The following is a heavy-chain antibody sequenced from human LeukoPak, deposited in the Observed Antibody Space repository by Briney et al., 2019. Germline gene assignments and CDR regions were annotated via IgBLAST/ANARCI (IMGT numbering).Heavy chain of an antibody. CDR3: ARDRMKKLGYCSSTSCYGMDV. CDR2: IIPIFGTA. J-gene: IGHJ6*04. Sequence: SVTVSCTASGGTFSSYAISWVRQAPGQGLEWMGGIIPIFGTANYAQKFQGRVTITADESTSTAYMELSSLRSEDTAVYYCARDRMKKLGYCSSTSCYGMDVWGKGTTVTVSS. V-gene: IGHV1-69*13. D-gene: IGHD2-2*01. CDR1: GGTFSSYA.